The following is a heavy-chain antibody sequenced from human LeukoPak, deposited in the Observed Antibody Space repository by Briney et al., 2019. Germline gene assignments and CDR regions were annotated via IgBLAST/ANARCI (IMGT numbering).Heavy chain of an antibody. CDR3: AKDQMAIFGVGPNTNWFDP. Sequence: GGSLRLSCAASGFTFSSYGMHWVRQAPDKGLEWVAFIRYDGSNKYYADSVKGRFTISRDNSKSTLYLQMNSLRAEDTAVYYCAKDQMAIFGVGPNTNWFDPWGQGTLVTVSS. D-gene: IGHD3-3*01. V-gene: IGHV3-30*02. CDR1: GFTFSSYG. J-gene: IGHJ5*02. CDR2: IRYDGSNK.